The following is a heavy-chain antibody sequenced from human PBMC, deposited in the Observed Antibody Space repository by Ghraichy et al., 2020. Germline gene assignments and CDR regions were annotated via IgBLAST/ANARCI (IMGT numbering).Heavy chain of an antibody. D-gene: IGHD6-13*01. CDR2: ISSNGGST. CDR3: ARDKKVAAAYYYYGMDV. J-gene: IGHJ6*02. Sequence: GESLNISCAASGFTFSSYAMHWVRQAPGKGLEYVSAISSNGGSTYYANSVKGRFTISRDNSKNTLYLQMGSLRAEDMAVYYCARDKKVAAAYYYYGMDVWGQGTTVTVSS. CDR1: GFTFSSYA. V-gene: IGHV3-64*01.